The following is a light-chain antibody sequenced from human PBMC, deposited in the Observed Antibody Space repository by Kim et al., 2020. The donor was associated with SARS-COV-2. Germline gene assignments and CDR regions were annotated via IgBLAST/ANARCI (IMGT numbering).Light chain of an antibody. V-gene: IGLV4-69*02. CDR1: SGYSGYA. J-gene: IGLJ3*02. CDR3: QTWGAGIRV. CDR2: LNRDGSY. Sequence: ASVQLTWSLSSGYSGYAIAWNQQQPQKGPRFLMKLNRDGSYSRGAGIPDRFSGSTSGAERHLSISSLQSEDEGDYYCQTWGAGIRVFGGGTQLTVL.